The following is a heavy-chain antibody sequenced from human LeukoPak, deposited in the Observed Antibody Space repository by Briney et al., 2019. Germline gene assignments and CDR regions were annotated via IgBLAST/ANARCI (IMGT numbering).Heavy chain of an antibody. CDR2: IYYSGST. Sequence: PSQTLSLTCIVSGGSMRSGGYYWNWIRQYPGKGLEWIGYIYYSGSTYYNPSLKSRVTISVDTSKNQFSLNLYSVTAADTAVYYCARDGGRDGVHAYYFQDWGQGTVVTVSS. CDR1: GGSMRSGGYY. D-gene: IGHD5/OR15-5a*01. V-gene: IGHV4-31*03. CDR3: ARDGGRDGVHAYYFQD. J-gene: IGHJ1*01.